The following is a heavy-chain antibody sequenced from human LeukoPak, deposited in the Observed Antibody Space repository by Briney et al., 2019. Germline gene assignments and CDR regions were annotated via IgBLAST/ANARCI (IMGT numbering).Heavy chain of an antibody. CDR3: GRGRVKNKNWLDP. CDR1: GYTFTGYY. CDR2: INPNSGGT. J-gene: IGHJ5*02. Sequence: GASVKVSCKASGYTFTGYYMHWVRQAPGQRLEWMGWINPNSGGTNYAQKFQGRVTMTRETSISTAYMELSRLRSDDTAVYYCGRGRVKNKNWLDPWGEGNLVTVSS. D-gene: IGHD1/OR15-1a*01. V-gene: IGHV1-2*02.